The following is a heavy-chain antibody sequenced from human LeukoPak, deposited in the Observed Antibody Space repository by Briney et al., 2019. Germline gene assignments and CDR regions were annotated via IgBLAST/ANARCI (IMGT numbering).Heavy chain of an antibody. J-gene: IGHJ4*02. CDR2: IYYSGST. Sequence: SETLSLTCTVSGGSISSYYWSRIRQPPGKGLEWIGYIYYSGSTNYNPSLKSRVTISVDTSKNQFSLKLSSVTAADTAVYYCAGWYSGSYGLFDYWGQGTLVTVSS. CDR3: AGWYSGSYGLFDY. V-gene: IGHV4-59*08. CDR1: GGSISSYY. D-gene: IGHD1-26*01.